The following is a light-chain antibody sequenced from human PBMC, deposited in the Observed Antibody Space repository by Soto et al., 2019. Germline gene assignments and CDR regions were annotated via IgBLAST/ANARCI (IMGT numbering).Light chain of an antibody. Sequence: EIVLTQSPGTLSLSPGERATLSCRASQNVDSNYLAWYQQKAGQAPRLLIYAASTRATGIPARFSGSGSGTEFTLTISSLQSEDFAVYYCQQYSIWRTFGQGTKVDIK. CDR3: QQYSIWRT. CDR1: QNVDSN. J-gene: IGKJ1*01. CDR2: AAS. V-gene: IGKV3-15*01.